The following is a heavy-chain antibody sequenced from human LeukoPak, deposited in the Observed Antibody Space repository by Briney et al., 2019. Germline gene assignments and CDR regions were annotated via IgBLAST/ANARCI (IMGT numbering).Heavy chain of an antibody. CDR2: IYSGGST. V-gene: IGHV3-53*01. CDR1: GFTVSSNY. Sequence: GGSPRLSCAASGFTVSSNYMSWVRQAPRKGLEWVSVIYSGGSTYYADSVKGRFTISRDNSKNTLYLQMNSLRAEDTAVYYCARTEYYYDSSGYRPFDYWGQGTLVTVSS. D-gene: IGHD3-22*01. CDR3: ARTEYYYDSSGYRPFDY. J-gene: IGHJ4*02.